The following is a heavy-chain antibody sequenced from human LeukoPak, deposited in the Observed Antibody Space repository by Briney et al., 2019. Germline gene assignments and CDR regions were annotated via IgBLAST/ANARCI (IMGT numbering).Heavy chain of an antibody. CDR2: ISSGSIYI. Sequence: GGSLRLSCASSGFTFSSYSMNWVRQAPGKGLEWVSSISSGSIYIDYADSVKGRFTISRDNAKNSLYLQMNSLRPEDTAVYYCARDIAAAEAPYGMDVWGQGPTVTVSS. CDR3: ARDIAAAEAPYGMDV. D-gene: IGHD6-25*01. V-gene: IGHV3-21*01. J-gene: IGHJ6*02. CDR1: GFTFSSYS.